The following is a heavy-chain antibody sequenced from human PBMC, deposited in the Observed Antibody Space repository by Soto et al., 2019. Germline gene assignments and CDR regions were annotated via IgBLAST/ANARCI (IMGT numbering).Heavy chain of an antibody. J-gene: IGHJ5*02. CDR2: INNRGDST. D-gene: IGHD3-22*01. CDR1: GFTFSSSA. CDR3: AKPRSASSGWGADWFDP. V-gene: IGHV3-23*01. Sequence: EVQLLESGGGLVQPGGSLRLSCAASGFTFSSSAMTWVRQAPGKGPEWVSSINNRGDSTYYADSVKGRFTISRDFSKNTLYLQMNNLRAEDTAVYYCAKPRSASSGWGADWFDPWGQGTLVTVSS.